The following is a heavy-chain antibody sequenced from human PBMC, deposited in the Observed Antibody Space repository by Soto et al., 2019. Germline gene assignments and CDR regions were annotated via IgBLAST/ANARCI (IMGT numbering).Heavy chain of an antibody. CDR2: ISYDGSNK. V-gene: IGHV3-30*03. CDR3: ASLLTPWGYYYDSSGVLTN. J-gene: IGHJ4*02. Sequence: GGSLRLSCAASGFTLSNYGMHWVRQAPGKGLEWVAVISYDGSNKYYADSVKGRFTISRDNSKNTLYLQMNSLRAEDTAVYYCASLLTPWGYYYDSSGVLTNWGQGTLVTVSS. CDR1: GFTLSNYG. D-gene: IGHD3-22*01.